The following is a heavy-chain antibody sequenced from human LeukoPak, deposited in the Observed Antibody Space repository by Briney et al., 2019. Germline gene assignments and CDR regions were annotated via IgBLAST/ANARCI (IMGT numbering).Heavy chain of an antibody. CDR3: ARDKGGYDPPDY. J-gene: IGHJ4*02. CDR2: IKQEGSEK. V-gene: IGHV3-7*05. CDR1: GFTLSIYW. Sequence: GGSLRLSCAASGFTLSIYWMSWVRQAPGKGLEWVDNIKQEGSEKYYVDSVKGRFTISRDNAKNSLYLQMNSLRAEETAVYYCARDKGGYDPPDYWGQGTLVTVSS. D-gene: IGHD5-12*01.